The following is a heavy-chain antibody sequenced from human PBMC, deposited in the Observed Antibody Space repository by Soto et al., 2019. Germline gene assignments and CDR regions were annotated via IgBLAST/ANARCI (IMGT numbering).Heavy chain of an antibody. D-gene: IGHD3-3*01. CDR1: GYTFTAYY. V-gene: IGHV1-2*02. CDR2: ISPESGVT. Sequence: QEHLVQSGAEVKKPGASVKVSCKASGYTFTAYYLYWVRQAPGQGLEWMGWISPESGVTNIAPNFEGRVTMTADTAITTAYMQLSGLRYDDTAVYYCARATLIIRHITNLGEASPGVVEHWGQGTLVSVSS. CDR3: ARATLIIRHITNLGEASPGVVEH. J-gene: IGHJ5*02.